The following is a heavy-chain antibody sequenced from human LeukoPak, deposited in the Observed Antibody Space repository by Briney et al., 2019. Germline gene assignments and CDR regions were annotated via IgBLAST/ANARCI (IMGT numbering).Heavy chain of an antibody. D-gene: IGHD2-2*02. J-gene: IGHJ6*02. CDR2: IRSKAYGGTT. CDR1: GFTFGDYA. CDR3: TRGSTSCYMGGFCYYYYGMDV. V-gene: IGHV3-49*03. Sequence: GGSLRLSCTASGFTFGDYAMSWFRQAPGKGLEWVGFIRSKAYGGTTEYAASVKGRFTISRDDSKSIAYLQMNSLKTEDTAVYYCTRGSTSCYMGGFCYYYYGMDVWGQGTTVTVSS.